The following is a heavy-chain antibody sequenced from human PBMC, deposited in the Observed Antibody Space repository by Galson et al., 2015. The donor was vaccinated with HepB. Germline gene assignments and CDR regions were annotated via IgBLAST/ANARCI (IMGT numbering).Heavy chain of an antibody. J-gene: IGHJ4*02. CDR2: IRSKANSYAT. CDR1: GFTFSGSA. V-gene: IGHV3-73*01. Sequence: SLRLSCAASGFTFSGSAMHWVRQASGKGLEWVGRIRSKANSYATAYAASVKGRFTISRDDSKNTAYLQMNSLKTEDTAVYYCTRRLLDSSGYYYGFNYWGQGTLVTVSS. D-gene: IGHD3-22*01. CDR3: TRRLLDSSGYYYGFNY.